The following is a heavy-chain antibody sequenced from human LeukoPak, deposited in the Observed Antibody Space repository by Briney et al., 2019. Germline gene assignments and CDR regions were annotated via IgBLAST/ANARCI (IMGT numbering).Heavy chain of an antibody. D-gene: IGHD6-13*01. J-gene: IGHJ6*02. Sequence: GASVKVSCKASGYTFTSYGISWVRQATGQGLEWMGWMNPNSGNTGYAQKFQGRVTMTRNTSISTAYMELSSLRSEDTAVYYCARGSFSSSHYYYYGMDVWGQGTTVTVSS. CDR1: GYTFTSYG. CDR3: ARGSFSSSHYYYYGMDV. V-gene: IGHV1-8*02. CDR2: MNPNSGNT.